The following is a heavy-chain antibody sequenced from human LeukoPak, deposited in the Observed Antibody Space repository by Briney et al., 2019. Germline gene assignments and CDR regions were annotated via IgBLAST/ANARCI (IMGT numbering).Heavy chain of an antibody. Sequence: SETLSLTCAVYGGSFSGCYWSWIRQPPGKGLEWIGEINHSGSTNYNPSLKSRVTISVDTSKNQFSLKLSSVTAADTAVYYCARRSNRGHRQSTSKNAVFGYWGQGTLVTVSS. D-gene: IGHD3-3*01. CDR2: INHSGST. V-gene: IGHV4-34*01. CDR3: ARRSNRGHRQSTSKNAVFGY. J-gene: IGHJ4*02. CDR1: GGSFSGCY.